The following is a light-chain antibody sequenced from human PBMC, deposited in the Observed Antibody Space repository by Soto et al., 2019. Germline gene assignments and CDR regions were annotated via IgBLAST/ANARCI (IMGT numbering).Light chain of an antibody. CDR2: AVS. J-gene: IGLJ1*01. CDR1: SNDVGGYNY. V-gene: IGLV2-8*01. Sequence: QSALTQPPSASGSPGQSVTISCTGTSNDVGGYNYVSWYQQHPGKAPKVLIYAVSKRPSGVPDRFSGSKSGNTASLTVSGLQADDEADYYCSSHAGSNNLVFGTGTKVTVL. CDR3: SSHAGSNNLV.